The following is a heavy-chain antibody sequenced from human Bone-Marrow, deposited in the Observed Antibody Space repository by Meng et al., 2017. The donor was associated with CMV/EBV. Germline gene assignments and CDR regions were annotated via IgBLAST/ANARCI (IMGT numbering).Heavy chain of an antibody. CDR2: ISSSGSTI. D-gene: IGHD6-13*01. V-gene: IGHV3-11*01. CDR1: TFSDYY. Sequence: TFSDYYMSWIRQAPGKGLEWVAYISSSGSTIYYADSVKGRFTISRDNAKNSLYLQMNSLRAEDTAVYYCARDGIESSSWPTNWFDPWGQGTLVTVSS. J-gene: IGHJ5*02. CDR3: ARDGIESSSWPTNWFDP.